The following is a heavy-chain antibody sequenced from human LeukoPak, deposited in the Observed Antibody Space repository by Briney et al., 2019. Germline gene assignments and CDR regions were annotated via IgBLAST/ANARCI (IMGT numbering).Heavy chain of an antibody. CDR3: AKDLVAAAGRYFDD. CDR1: GFTFSSYG. V-gene: IGHV3-30*02. Sequence: GGSLRLSCAASGFTFSSYGMHWVRQAPGKGLEWVAYIRYDGTDQNYADSVKGRFTISRDNSKNRLYLQMNSLRDEDTAVYYCAKDLVAAAGRYFDDWGQGTLVIVSS. D-gene: IGHD6-13*01. CDR2: IRYDGTDQ. J-gene: IGHJ4*02.